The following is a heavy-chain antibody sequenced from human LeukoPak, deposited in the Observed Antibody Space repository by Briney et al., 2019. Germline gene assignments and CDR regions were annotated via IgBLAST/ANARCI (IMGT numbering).Heavy chain of an antibody. CDR1: GDSISSYNYY. D-gene: IGHD3-22*01. CDR3: VRRHESRTYSFDK. CDR2: VFHTGRT. Sequence: TSSETLSLTCTVSGDSISSYNYYWGWIRQPPGKGLEWIGNVFHTGRTYYNPSLTSRLSISVDTSREQFSLTLSSVTAADTAVYYCVRRHESRTYSFDKWGRGTLVTVSS. V-gene: IGHV4-39*01. J-gene: IGHJ4*02.